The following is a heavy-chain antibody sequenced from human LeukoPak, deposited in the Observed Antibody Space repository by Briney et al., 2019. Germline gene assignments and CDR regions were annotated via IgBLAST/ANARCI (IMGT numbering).Heavy chain of an antibody. CDR2: NGGSGGST. D-gene: IGHD5-12*01. CDR3: AKDSGYHQDAFDI. J-gene: IGHJ3*02. CDR1: GFTFSSYG. Sequence: GALRLSCAASGFTFSSYGMSWVRQATGKGLEWVSANGGSGGSTYYADSVKGRFTISRDNSKNTLYLQMNSLRAEDTAVYYCAKDSGYHQDAFDIWGQGTMVTVSS. V-gene: IGHV3-23*01.